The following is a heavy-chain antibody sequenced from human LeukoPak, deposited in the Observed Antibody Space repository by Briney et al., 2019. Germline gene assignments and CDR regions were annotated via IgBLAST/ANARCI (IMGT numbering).Heavy chain of an antibody. J-gene: IGHJ4*02. CDR3: TSWYYDSSAH. CDR1: GFTFGDYA. CDR2: TRSKAYGGTT. D-gene: IGHD3-22*01. V-gene: IGHV3-49*04. Sequence: GGSLRLSCTASGFTFGDYAMSWVRQAPGKGLEWVGFTRSKAYGGTTEYAASVKGRFTISRDDSKSIAYLQMNSLKTEDTAVYYCTSWYYDSSAHWGQGTLVTVSS.